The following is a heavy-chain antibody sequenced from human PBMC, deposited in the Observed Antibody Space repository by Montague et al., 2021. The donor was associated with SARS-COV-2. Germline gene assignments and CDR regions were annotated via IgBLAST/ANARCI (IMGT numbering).Heavy chain of an antibody. Sequence: SETLSLTCTVSGGSISSSSCYWGWIRQPPGKGLEWIGEINQSGRTNNNPSLKSRVIISVDTSKNQFSLKLSSVTAADTAVYYCARRGSSVWGVTVSAELDYWGQGILVIVSS. D-gene: IGHD3-10*01. CDR3: ARRGSSVWGVTVSAELDY. CDR1: GGSISSSSCY. J-gene: IGHJ4*02. CDR2: INQSGRT. V-gene: IGHV4-39*07.